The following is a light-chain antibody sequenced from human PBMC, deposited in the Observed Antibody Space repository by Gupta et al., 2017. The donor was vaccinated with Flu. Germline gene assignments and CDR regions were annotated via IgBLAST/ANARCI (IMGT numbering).Light chain of an antibody. CDR1: GSDVGGYNY. V-gene: IGLV2-8*01. Sequence: TGSDVGGYNYVSWYKQHPGKAPRVMIFEVTKRPSGVPDRFSGSKSGNTASLAVSGLQAEDEAEYYCSSYAGSNNWVFGGGTKLTVL. CDR2: EVT. J-gene: IGLJ3*02. CDR3: SSYAGSNNWV.